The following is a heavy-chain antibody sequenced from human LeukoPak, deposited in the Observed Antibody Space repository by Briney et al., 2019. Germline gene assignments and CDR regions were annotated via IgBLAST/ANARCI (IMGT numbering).Heavy chain of an antibody. CDR1: GFIFSDYY. J-gene: IGHJ4*02. V-gene: IGHV3-11*04. CDR3: AKDRIGQWLDY. D-gene: IGHD6-19*01. CDR2: ISSGGSTI. Sequence: PGGSLRLSCAASGFIFSDYYMSWIRQAPGKGLEWLSFISSGGSTIYYADSVKGRFTISRDNAKNSLYLQMNSLRAEDTAVYYCAKDRIGQWLDYWGQGTLVTVSS.